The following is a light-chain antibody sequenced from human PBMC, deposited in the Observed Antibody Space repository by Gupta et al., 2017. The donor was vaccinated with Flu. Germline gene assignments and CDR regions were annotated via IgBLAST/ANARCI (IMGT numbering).Light chain of an antibody. J-gene: IGLJ2*01. CDR3: NYRDSSGNHVV. CDR1: SLRSYY. V-gene: IGLV3-19*01. CDR2: GKN. Sequence: SSELTQDPAVSVALGQTVRITCQGDSLRSYYASWYQQKPGQATVLVIYGKNNRPSGIPDRFSGSSAGKKASWQINGAQAEDEADDYWNYRDSSGNHVVFGGGTKLTVL.